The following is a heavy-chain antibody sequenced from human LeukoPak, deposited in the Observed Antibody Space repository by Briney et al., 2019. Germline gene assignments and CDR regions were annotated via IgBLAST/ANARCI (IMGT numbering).Heavy chain of an antibody. D-gene: IGHD6-13*01. CDR1: GFTFSSYW. V-gene: IGHV3-7*01. J-gene: IGHJ4*02. CDR3: AREIKYSSSWYSYYFDY. CDR2: IKQDGSEK. Sequence: GGSLRLSCAASGFTFSSYWMSWVRQAPGKGLEWVANIKQDGSEKYYVDSVKGRFTISRDNAKNSLYLQMNSLSAEDTAVYYCAREIKYSSSWYSYYFDYWGQGTLVTVSS.